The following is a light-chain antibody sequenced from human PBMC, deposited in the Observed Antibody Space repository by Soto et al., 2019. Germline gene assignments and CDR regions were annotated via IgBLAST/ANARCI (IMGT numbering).Light chain of an antibody. CDR3: QQYGYSSWT. CDR1: QSVSSSF. J-gene: IGKJ1*01. Sequence: VFTPSPGTLHLSPGERATLSCRASQSVSSSFLTWYQQKPGQAPRLLIYAASNRATGIPDRFSGSGSGTDFTLTISRLEPGDFVVYYCQQYGYSSWTFGQGTKVDI. V-gene: IGKV3-20*01. CDR2: AAS.